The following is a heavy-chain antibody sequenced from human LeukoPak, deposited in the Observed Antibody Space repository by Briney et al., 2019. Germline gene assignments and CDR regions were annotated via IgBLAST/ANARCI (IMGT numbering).Heavy chain of an antibody. CDR3: ARERPITNRVLVDRRSTSFDP. D-gene: IGHD2-8*01. CDR1: GGSISSYY. CDR2: IYTSGST. V-gene: IGHV4-4*07. Sequence: PSETLSLTCTVSGGSISSYYWSWIRQPAGKGLEWIGRIYTSGSTNYNPSLKSRVTMSVDTSKNQFSLKLSSVTAADTAVYYCARERPITNRVLVDRRSTSFDPWGQGTLVTVSS. J-gene: IGHJ5*02.